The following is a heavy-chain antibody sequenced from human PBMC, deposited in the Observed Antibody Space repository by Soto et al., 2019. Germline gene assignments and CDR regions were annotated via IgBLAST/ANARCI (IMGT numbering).Heavy chain of an antibody. CDR2: ISYDGSNK. J-gene: IGHJ6*03. Sequence: GGSLRLSCAASGFTFSSYGMHWVRQAPGKGLEWVAVISYDGSNKYYADSVKGRFTISRDNSKNTLDLQMNSLRAEDTAVYYCAKDRSHPYGYYMDVWGKGTTVTVSS. CDR1: GFTFSSYG. V-gene: IGHV3-30*18. CDR3: AKDRSHPYGYYMDV. D-gene: IGHD2-21*01.